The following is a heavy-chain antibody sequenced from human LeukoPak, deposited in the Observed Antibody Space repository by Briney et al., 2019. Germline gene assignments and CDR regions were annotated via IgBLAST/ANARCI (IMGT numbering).Heavy chain of an antibody. D-gene: IGHD1-26*01. CDR2: ISSSGSTI. J-gene: IGHJ4*02. CDR3: ARDSAGGSLALDY. Sequence: GGSLRLSCAASGFTFSDYYMSWIRRAPGKGLEWVSYISSSGSTIHYADSVKGRFTISRDNAKNSLYLQMNSLRAEDTAVYYCARDSAGGSLALDYWGQGTLVTVSS. V-gene: IGHV3-11*04. CDR1: GFTFSDYY.